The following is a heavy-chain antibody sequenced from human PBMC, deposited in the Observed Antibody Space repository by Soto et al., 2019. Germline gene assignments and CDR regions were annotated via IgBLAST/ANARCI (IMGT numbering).Heavy chain of an antibody. CDR3: ARAAELNLHYDTSRYYFDS. Sequence: SVKVSCKASGGTFSSYTVNWVRQAPGQGLEWMGRIIPILGIANYAQKFQGRVTITADKSTSTAYMELSGLRSEDTAVYYCARAAELNLHYDTSRYYFDSWGQGTLVTVSS. V-gene: IGHV1-69*02. D-gene: IGHD3-22*01. CDR1: GGTFSSYT. CDR2: IIPILGIA. J-gene: IGHJ4*02.